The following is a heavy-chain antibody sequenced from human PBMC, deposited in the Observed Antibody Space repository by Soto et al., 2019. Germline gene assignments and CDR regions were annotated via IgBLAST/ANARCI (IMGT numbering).Heavy chain of an antibody. Sequence: EVLLLDSGGGLVQPGGSLRLSCAASGFTFSNYAMNWVRQAPGKGPEWISTVNNGGGGTYYADSVKGRFTISRDNSKNTLYLQVSSLRAEDTAVYYCAKERLVRGIDYWGQGILVTVSS. D-gene: IGHD6-6*01. CDR2: VNNGGGGT. CDR1: GFTFSNYA. J-gene: IGHJ4*02. V-gene: IGHV3-23*01. CDR3: AKERLVRGIDY.